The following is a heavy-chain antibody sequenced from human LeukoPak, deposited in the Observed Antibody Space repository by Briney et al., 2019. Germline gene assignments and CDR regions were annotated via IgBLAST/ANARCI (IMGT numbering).Heavy chain of an antibody. CDR3: AREGFGDWEQLPFEH. CDR2: VIPILGMA. D-gene: IGHD1/OR15-1a*01. V-gene: IGHV1-69*04. J-gene: IGHJ4*02. Sequence: ASVKVSCKASGGTFSSYAISWVRQAPGQGLEWMGKVIPILGMASYAQRFQGRVTITAEDSTSTAYMDLSSLTSDDTAVYYCAREGFGDWEQLPFEHWGQGTLVSVSS. CDR1: GGTFSSYA.